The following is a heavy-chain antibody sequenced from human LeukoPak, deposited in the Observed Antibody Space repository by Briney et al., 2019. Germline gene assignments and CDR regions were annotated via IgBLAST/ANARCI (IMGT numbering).Heavy chain of an antibody. J-gene: IGHJ4*02. CDR1: GGSISNYY. CDR2: IYSSGST. CDR3: ARDRSRAPHCTSTSCPPFPQYCFDY. D-gene: IGHD2-2*01. V-gene: IGHV4-59*01. Sequence: SETLSLTCTVSGGSISNYYWSWIRQPPGKGLVWIGYIYSSGSTNYNPSLKSRVTISVDTSKNQFSLKLDSVTAADTAVYYCARDRSRAPHCTSTSCPPFPQYCFDYWGQGTLVTVSS.